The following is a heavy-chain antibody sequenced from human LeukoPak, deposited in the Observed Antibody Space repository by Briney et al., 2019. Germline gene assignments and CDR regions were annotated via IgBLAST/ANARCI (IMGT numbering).Heavy chain of an antibody. CDR3: ARVFEQLVRGFDY. V-gene: IGHV1-46*01. CDR1: GYTFTRYH. J-gene: IGHJ4*02. D-gene: IGHD6-13*01. Sequence: ASVKVSCKASGYTFTRYHMHWARQAPGQGLEWMGIINPSGGSTSYAQKFQGRVTMTRDTSTSTVYMELSSLRSDDTAVYYCARVFEQLVRGFDYWGQGTLVTVSS. CDR2: INPSGGST.